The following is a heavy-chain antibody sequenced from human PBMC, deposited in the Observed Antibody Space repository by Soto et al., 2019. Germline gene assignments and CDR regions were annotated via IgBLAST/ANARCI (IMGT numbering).Heavy chain of an antibody. CDR1: GFTFSSYS. CDR3: ARYSYSSGPQDF. Sequence: AGGSLRLSCAASGFTFSSYSMNWVRQAPGKGLEWVSSISSSSSYIYYADSVKGRFTISRDNAKNSLYLQMNSLRAEDTAVYYCARYSYSSGPQDFWGQGTLVTVSS. J-gene: IGHJ4*02. CDR2: ISSSSSYI. V-gene: IGHV3-21*04. D-gene: IGHD6-19*01.